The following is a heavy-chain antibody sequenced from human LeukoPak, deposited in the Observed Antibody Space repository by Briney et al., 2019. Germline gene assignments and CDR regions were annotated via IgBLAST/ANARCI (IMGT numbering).Heavy chain of an antibody. D-gene: IGHD4-17*01. CDR3: AYTVTTGVGTLDY. CDR1: GFTFSSYA. Sequence: GGSLRLSCAASGFTFSSYAMSWVRQAPGKGLEWVSAISGSGGSTYYADSVMGRFTISRDNSKNTLYLQMNSLRAEDTAVYYCAYTVTTGVGTLDYWGQGTLVTVSS. CDR2: ISGSGGST. V-gene: IGHV3-23*01. J-gene: IGHJ4*02.